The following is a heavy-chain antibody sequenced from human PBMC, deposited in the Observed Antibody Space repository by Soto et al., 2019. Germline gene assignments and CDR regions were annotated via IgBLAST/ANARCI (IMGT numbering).Heavy chain of an antibody. CDR3: ARDKDNFWSGYHTVPPAPYYYYGMDV. D-gene: IGHD3-3*01. V-gene: IGHV3-30-3*01. J-gene: IGHJ6*02. Sequence: GGSLRLSCAASGFTFSSYAMHWVRQAPGKGLEWVAVISYDGSNKYYADSVKGRFTISRDNSKNTLYLQMNSLRAEDTAVYYCARDKDNFWSGYHTVPPAPYYYYGMDVWGQGTTVTVSS. CDR1: GFTFSSYA. CDR2: ISYDGSNK.